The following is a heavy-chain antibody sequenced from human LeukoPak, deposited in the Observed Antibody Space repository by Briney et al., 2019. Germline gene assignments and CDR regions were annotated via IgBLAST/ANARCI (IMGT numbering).Heavy chain of an antibody. CDR1: GYTFTSYD. D-gene: IGHD3-16*02. J-gene: IGHJ4*02. CDR3: ARGGGYTNKNFDS. V-gene: IGHV1-8*01. CDR2: MNPNSGKT. Sequence: GASLKVSCKASGYTFTSYDINWVRQATGQGLEGMGWMNPNSGKTAYAHKFQGRITMTRNTSIGTPYMELSSLSSEDTALYYCARGGGYTNKNFDSWGQGTPVTVSS.